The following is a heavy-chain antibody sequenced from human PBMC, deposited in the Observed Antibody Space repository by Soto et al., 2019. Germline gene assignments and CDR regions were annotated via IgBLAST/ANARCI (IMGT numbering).Heavy chain of an antibody. CDR2: ISYDGSNK. D-gene: IGHD3-10*01. Sequence: QVQLVESGGGVVQPGRSLRLSCAASGFTFSSYGMHWVRQAPGKGLEWVAVISYDGSNKYYADSVKGRFTISRDNSKNTMYLQMNGLRAEDTAVYYCAKDHYYGSGRIESYYYYGMDVWGQGTTVTVSS. CDR3: AKDHYYGSGRIESYYYYGMDV. CDR1: GFTFSSYG. V-gene: IGHV3-30*18. J-gene: IGHJ6*02.